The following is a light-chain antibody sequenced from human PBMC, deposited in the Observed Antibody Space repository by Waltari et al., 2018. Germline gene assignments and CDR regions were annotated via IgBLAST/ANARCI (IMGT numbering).Light chain of an antibody. CDR1: QSVSSN. CDR2: GAS. V-gene: IGKV3-15*01. Sequence: EIVMTQSPATLSVSPGERATLSCRASQSVSSNLAWYQQRPVQAPRLLIYGASTRATGIPARFSGSGSGTEFTLTISSLQSEDVAVYYCQQYHNWPRTFGQGTKVQIK. J-gene: IGKJ1*01. CDR3: QQYHNWPRT.